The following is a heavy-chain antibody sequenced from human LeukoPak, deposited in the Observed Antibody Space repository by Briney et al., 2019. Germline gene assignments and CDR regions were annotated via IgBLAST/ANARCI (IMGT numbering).Heavy chain of an antibody. V-gene: IGHV4-59*12. CDR3: ARELPDTAMPRTAFDI. CDR2: IYYSGST. J-gene: IGHJ3*02. CDR1: GGSISSYY. Sequence: PSETLSLTCTASGGSISSYYWSWIRQPPGKGLEWIGYIYYSGSTYYNPSLKSRVTISVDTSKNQFSLKLSSVTAADTAVYYCARELPDTAMPRTAFDIWGQGTMVTVSS. D-gene: IGHD5-18*01.